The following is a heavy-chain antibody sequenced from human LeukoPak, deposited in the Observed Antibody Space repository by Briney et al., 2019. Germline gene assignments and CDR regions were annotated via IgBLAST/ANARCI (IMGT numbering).Heavy chain of an antibody. D-gene: IGHD2-2*01. CDR1: GGSFSGYH. CDR3: ARGRGYCSSTSCRTFDY. Sequence: SETLSLTRAVYGGSFSGYHWSWIHQPPGKGLEWIGEINHSGSTSYNPFLKSRVTISVDTSKNQFSLKLSSVTAADTAVYYCARGRGYCSSTSCRTFDYWGQGTLVAVSS. V-gene: IGHV4-34*01. CDR2: INHSGST. J-gene: IGHJ4*02.